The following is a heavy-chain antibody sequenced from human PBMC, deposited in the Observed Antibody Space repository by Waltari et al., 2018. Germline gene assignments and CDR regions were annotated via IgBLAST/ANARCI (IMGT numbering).Heavy chain of an antibody. CDR2: TNPKSGNS. CDR1: GYNFINSE. J-gene: IGHJ4*02. D-gene: IGHD3-22*01. Sequence: QVQLVQSGAEVKKTGTSVKVSCTTYGYNFINSEINWIRQAPGQGLEWMGWTNPKSGNSGYAQRFQGRLSISRNTSSTTAYMELSSLRSEDTAVYYCARSSSAIYGRVPFDYWGQGTLIIVSS. CDR3: ARSSSAIYGRVPFDY. V-gene: IGHV1-8*03.